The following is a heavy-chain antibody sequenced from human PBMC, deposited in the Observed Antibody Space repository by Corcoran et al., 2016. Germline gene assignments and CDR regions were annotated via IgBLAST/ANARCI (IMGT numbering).Heavy chain of an antibody. CDR3: ARTYYYDSSGYSDYYGMDV. CDR2: IIPIFGTA. D-gene: IGHD3-22*01. Sequence: QVQLVQSGAEVKKPGSSVKVSCKASGGTFSSYAISWVRQAPGQGLEWIGGIIPIFGTANYAQKFQGRVTITADESTSTAYMELSSLRSEDTAVYYCARTYYYDSSGYSDYYGMDVWGQGTTVTVSS. V-gene: IGHV1-69*01. J-gene: IGHJ6*02. CDR1: GGTFSSYA.